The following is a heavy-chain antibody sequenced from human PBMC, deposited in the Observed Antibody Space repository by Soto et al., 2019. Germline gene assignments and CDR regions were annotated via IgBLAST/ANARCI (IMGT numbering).Heavy chain of an antibody. CDR3: AKGDLLWDPFDF. CDR2: ITASGYSA. D-gene: IGHD3-16*01. Sequence: EAQLLESGGGLVQTGGSLRLSCAASGLAFSNYAMTWVRQAPGKGLEWVSIITASGYSAYYGGAVKGRFTTSRDNSRSTLYLQMNGLRADDTAVYYCAKGDLLWDPFDFWGQGTLVTVSS. CDR1: GLAFSNYA. V-gene: IGHV3-23*01. J-gene: IGHJ4*02.